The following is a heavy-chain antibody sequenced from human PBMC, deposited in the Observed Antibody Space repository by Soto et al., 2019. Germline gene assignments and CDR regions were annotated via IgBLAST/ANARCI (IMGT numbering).Heavy chain of an antibody. Sequence: ASVKVSCKASGGTFSSYAISWVRQAPGQGLEWMGGIIPIFGTANYAQKFQGRVTITADESTSTAYMELSSLRSEDTAVYYCERGQAKVNKHYSYYYGMDVWGQGTTVTVSS. J-gene: IGHJ6*02. CDR1: GGTFSSYA. D-gene: IGHD4-17*01. V-gene: IGHV1-69*13. CDR2: IIPIFGTA. CDR3: ERGQAKVNKHYSYYYGMDV.